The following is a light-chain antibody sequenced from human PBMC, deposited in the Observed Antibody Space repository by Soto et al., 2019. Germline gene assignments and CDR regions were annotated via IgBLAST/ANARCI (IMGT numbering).Light chain of an antibody. V-gene: IGKV3-20*01. Sequence: ETVLTQSPGTLSLSPGERATLSCRASQSVSSNHLAWYQQKSGQAPRLLVYGASSRATGIPDRFSGSGSGTDFTPTITRLEPEDFAVYYCQQYATSHMYTFGQGTKVDIK. CDR3: QQYATSHMYT. CDR1: QSVSSNH. CDR2: GAS. J-gene: IGKJ2*01.